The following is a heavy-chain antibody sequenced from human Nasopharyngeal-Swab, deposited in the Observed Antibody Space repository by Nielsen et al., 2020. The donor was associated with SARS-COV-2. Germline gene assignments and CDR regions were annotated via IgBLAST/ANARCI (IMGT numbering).Heavy chain of an antibody. CDR3: ARSQGERRAGAFDI. D-gene: IGHD1-1*01. CDR2: ISSSSSYI. J-gene: IGHJ3*02. V-gene: IGHV3-21*01. Sequence: LSLTCAASGFTFSSYSMNWVRQAPGKGLEWVSSISSSSSYIYYAGSVKGRFTISRDNAKNSLYLQMNSLRAEDTAVYYCARSQGERRAGAFDIWGQGTMVTVSS. CDR1: GFTFSSYS.